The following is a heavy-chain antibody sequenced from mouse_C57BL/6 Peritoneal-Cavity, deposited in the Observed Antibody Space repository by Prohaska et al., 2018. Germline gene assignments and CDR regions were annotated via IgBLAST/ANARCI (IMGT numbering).Heavy chain of an antibody. CDR2: INTYSGVP. V-gene: IGHV9-3*01. CDR3: ARLVTGTSDY. J-gene: IGHJ2*01. D-gene: IGHD4-1*01. CDR1: GYTFTTYG. Sequence: QIQLVQSGPELKKPGETVKISCKASGYTFTTYGMSWVKQAPGKGLKWMGWINTYSGVPTYADDFKGRFAFSLETSASTAYLQINNLKNEDTATYFCARLVTGTSDYWGQGTTLTVSS.